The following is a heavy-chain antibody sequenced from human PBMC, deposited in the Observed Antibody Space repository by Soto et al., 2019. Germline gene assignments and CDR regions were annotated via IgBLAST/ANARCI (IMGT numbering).Heavy chain of an antibody. D-gene: IGHD3-3*01. V-gene: IGHV5-51*01. Sequence: GESLKISCQASGYSFTNYWIGWVRQMPGKGLEWMGIIYPGDSETRYSPSFQGQVTISADKSISTAYLQWSSLKASDTAMYYYASSGRSESYYYGMEVWGQGTPVTVSS. J-gene: IGHJ6*02. CDR2: IYPGDSET. CDR3: ASSGRSESYYYGMEV. CDR1: GYSFTNYW.